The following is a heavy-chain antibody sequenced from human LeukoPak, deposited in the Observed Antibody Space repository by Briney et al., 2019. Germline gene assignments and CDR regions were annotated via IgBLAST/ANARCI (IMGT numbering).Heavy chain of an antibody. CDR3: VRDYDSSGYFDY. Sequence: ASVKVSCKASGYTFTGYYMHWVRQAPGQGLEWMGWINPNSGGASYAQKFQGRVTMTRDTSISTAYMELSSLRSEDTAVYYRVRDYDSSGYFDYWGQGTLVTVSS. V-gene: IGHV1-2*02. CDR2: INPNSGGA. J-gene: IGHJ4*02. D-gene: IGHD3-22*01. CDR1: GYTFTGYY.